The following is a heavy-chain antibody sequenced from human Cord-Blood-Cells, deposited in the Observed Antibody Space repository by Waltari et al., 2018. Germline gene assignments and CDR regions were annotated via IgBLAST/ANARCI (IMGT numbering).Heavy chain of an antibody. CDR1: GGTFSSYA. J-gene: IGHJ6*02. Sequence: QVQLVQSGAAVKKPGSSVKVSCKASGGTFSSYAISSVRQATGQGLEWMGGIIPIFGTANYAQKFQGRVTITADESMSTAYMELSSLRSEDTAVYYCARGWNYGYGGMDVWGQGTTVTVSS. CDR3: ARGWNYGYGGMDV. V-gene: IGHV1-69*01. CDR2: IIPIFGTA. D-gene: IGHD1-7*01.